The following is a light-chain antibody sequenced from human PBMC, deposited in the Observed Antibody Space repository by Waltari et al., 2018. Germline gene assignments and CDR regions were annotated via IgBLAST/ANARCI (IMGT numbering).Light chain of an antibody. V-gene: IGKV3-15*01. CDR1: QNVGSN. CDR2: GVS. Sequence: EVVMTQSPVTLSVSPGERATLSCRASQNVGSNLAWYHQKPGQAPRLLVYGVSTRATGIPARFSGSGSGTEFTLTISSLQSEDFAVYYCQQYTNWPRTFGQGTTVEI. CDR3: QQYTNWPRT. J-gene: IGKJ1*01.